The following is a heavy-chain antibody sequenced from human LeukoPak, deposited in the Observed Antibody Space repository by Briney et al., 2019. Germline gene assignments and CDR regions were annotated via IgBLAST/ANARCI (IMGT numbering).Heavy chain of an antibody. Sequence: GASVKVSCKASGCTFTSYDINWVRQATGQGLEWMGWMNPNSGNTGYAQKFQGRVTMTRNTSISTAYMELSSLRSEDTAVYYCARGLRFYGYSGYDWNFMPSRSMDVWGQGTTVTVSS. CDR1: GCTFTSYD. CDR3: ARGLRFYGYSGYDWNFMPSRSMDV. CDR2: MNPNSGNT. V-gene: IGHV1-8*01. J-gene: IGHJ6*02. D-gene: IGHD5-12*01.